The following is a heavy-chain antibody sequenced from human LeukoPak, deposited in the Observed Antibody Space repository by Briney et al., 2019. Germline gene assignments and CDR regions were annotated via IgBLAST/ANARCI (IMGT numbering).Heavy chain of an antibody. Sequence: GGSLRLSCAASGFTFSSYEMNWVRQAPGKGLEWVSYISSSGATIYYADSVKGRFTISRDNAKNSLYLQMNSLRAEDTAVYYCARDGPFLSESSYHISMDVWGKGTTVTISS. CDR1: GFTFSSYE. V-gene: IGHV3-48*03. J-gene: IGHJ6*03. CDR2: ISSSGATI. CDR3: ARDGPFLSESSYHISMDV. D-gene: IGHD3-22*01.